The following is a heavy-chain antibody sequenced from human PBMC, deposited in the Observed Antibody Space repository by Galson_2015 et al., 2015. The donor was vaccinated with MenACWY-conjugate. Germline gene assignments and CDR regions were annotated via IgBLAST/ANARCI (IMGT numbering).Heavy chain of an antibody. CDR3: ARHPPGGRGMDV. CDR2: IAPHNSNT. D-gene: IGHD1-26*01. J-gene: IGHJ6*02. V-gene: IGHV5-51*01. CDR1: GSSFTNYW. Sequence: QSGAEVKKPGESLKISCTGSGSSFTNYWIGWVRQMPGRGLEWMGLIAPHNSNTRYSPSFQGQVTISADESISTAFLQWSSLKASDTAMYYCARHPPGGRGMDVWGRGTTVTVSS.